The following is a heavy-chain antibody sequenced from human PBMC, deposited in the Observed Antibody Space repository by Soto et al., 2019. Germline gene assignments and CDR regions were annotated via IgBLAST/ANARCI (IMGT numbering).Heavy chain of an antibody. CDR1: GGSISSGDYY. CDR2: IYYSGST. CDR3: ASRKSSPYFDY. D-gene: IGHD3-10*01. J-gene: IGHJ4*02. Sequence: KSSETLSLTCTVSGGSISSGDYYWSWIRQPPGKGLEWIGYIYYSGSTYYNPSLKSRVTISVDTSKNQFSLKLSSVTAADTAVYYCASRKSSPYFDYWGQGTLVTVSS. V-gene: IGHV4-30-4*01.